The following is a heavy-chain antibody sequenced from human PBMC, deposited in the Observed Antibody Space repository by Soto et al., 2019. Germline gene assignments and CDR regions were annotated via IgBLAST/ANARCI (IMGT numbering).Heavy chain of an antibody. CDR3: ARSGLPDPVVVVGHTPFDP. D-gene: IGHD2-15*01. CDR1: GYTFTSYG. J-gene: IGHJ5*02. Sequence: QVQLVQSGAEVKKPGASVKVSCKASGYTFTSYGISWVRQAPGQGLEWMGWISAYNGDTNYAQKLQGRVTMTTDTSTSTAYMELRSLRSDDTAVYYCARSGLPDPVVVVGHTPFDPWGQGTLVTVSS. V-gene: IGHV1-18*04. CDR2: ISAYNGDT.